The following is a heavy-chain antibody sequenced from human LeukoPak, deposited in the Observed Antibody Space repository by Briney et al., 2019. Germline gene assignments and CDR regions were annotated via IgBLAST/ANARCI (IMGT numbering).Heavy chain of an antibody. Sequence: GGSLRLSCAASGFTVSSNYMSCVRQAPGKGLEGVSVIYSGGSTYYADSVKGRFTISRDNSKNTLSLQMNSPRPEDTAVYYCAREGVPAAIVGVFFFDSWGQGTLVTVSS. D-gene: IGHD2-2*02. CDR2: IYSGGST. CDR1: GFTVSSNY. CDR3: AREGVPAAIVGVFFFDS. J-gene: IGHJ4*02. V-gene: IGHV3-53*05.